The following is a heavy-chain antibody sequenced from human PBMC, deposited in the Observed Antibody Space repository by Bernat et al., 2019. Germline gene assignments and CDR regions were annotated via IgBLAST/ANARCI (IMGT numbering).Heavy chain of an antibody. Sequence: QVQLVESGGGVVQPGRSLRLSCAASGFTFSSYGMHWVRQAPGKGLEGVAVIAYDGSNKYYADSVKGRFTIYRDNSKNTLYLQMNSLRAEDTAVYYCAKEYGDYGWFDYWGQGTLVTVSS. CDR1: GFTFSSYG. J-gene: IGHJ4*02. CDR3: AKEYGDYGWFDY. D-gene: IGHD4-17*01. CDR2: IAYDGSNK. V-gene: IGHV3-30*18.